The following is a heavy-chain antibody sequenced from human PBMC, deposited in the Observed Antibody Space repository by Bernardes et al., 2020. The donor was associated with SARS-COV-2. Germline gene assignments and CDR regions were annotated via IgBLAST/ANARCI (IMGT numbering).Heavy chain of an antibody. J-gene: IGHJ4*02. CDR1: GGSISSYY. V-gene: IGHV4-59*01. CDR2: IYYSGST. CDR3: ARGVYDYVWGSYRPDLYYFDY. D-gene: IGHD3-16*02. Sequence: SETLSLTCTVSGGSISSYYWSWIRQPPGKGLEWIGYIYYSGSTNYNPSLKSRVTISVDTSKNQFSLKLSSVTAADTAVYYCARGVYDYVWGSYRPDLYYFDYWGQGTLVTVSS.